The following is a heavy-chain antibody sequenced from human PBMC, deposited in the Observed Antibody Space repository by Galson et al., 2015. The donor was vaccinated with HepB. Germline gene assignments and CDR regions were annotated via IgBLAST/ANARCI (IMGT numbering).Heavy chain of an antibody. CDR2: INSSSSDK. CDR1: GFTFTSYS. CDR3: ASPSGGDHTDAFDI. D-gene: IGHD2-21*02. Sequence: SLRLSCEASGFTFTSYSINWVRQAPGQGLEWVSSINSSSSDKYYADSLKGRFTISRDNAKNSLYMQMNSLRAEDAAVYYCASPSGGDHTDAFDIWGQGTMVTVSS. J-gene: IGHJ3*02. V-gene: IGHV3-21*01.